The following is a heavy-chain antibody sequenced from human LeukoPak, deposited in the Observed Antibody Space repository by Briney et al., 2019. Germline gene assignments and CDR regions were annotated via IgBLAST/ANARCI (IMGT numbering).Heavy chain of an antibody. V-gene: IGHV4-34*01. J-gene: IGHJ4*02. CDR3: ARTGNGYYDHVWGSYRPPYYFDY. CDR2: INHSGST. D-gene: IGHD3-16*02. CDR1: GGSFSGYY. Sequence: SETLSLTCAVYGGSFSGYYWSWIRQPPGKGLEWIGEINHSGSTNYNPSLKSRVTISVDTSKNQFSLKLSSVTAADTAVYYCARTGNGYYDHVWGSYRPPYYFDYWGQGTLVTVSS.